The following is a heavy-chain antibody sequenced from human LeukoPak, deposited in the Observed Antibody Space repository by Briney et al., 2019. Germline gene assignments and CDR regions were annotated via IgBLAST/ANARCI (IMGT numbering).Heavy chain of an antibody. CDR1: GFTFSSYA. D-gene: IGHD6-19*01. V-gene: IGHV3-23*01. CDR2: ISGSGGST. J-gene: IGHJ4*02. CDR3: AKIVAVAGILDY. Sequence: AGGSLRLSCAASGFTFSSYAMSWVRQAPGKGLEWVSAISGSGGSTYYADSVKGRFTISSDNSKNTLYLQMNSLRAEDTAVYYCAKIVAVAGILDYWGQGTLVTVSS.